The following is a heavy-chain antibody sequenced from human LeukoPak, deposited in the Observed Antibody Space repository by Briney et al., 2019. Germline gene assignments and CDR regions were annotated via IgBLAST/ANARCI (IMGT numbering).Heavy chain of an antibody. D-gene: IGHD3-10*01. Sequence: GRSLRLSCTASGFTFSTFGMHWVRQAPGKGLEWVAFTSFDENKKYYTDSVKGRFTISRDNSRSTLYLQMNSLRPEDTAIYYCAREGYYGSGSPPSLYFDYWGQGTLVTVSS. CDR2: TSFDENKK. CDR3: AREGYYGSGSPPSLYFDY. J-gene: IGHJ4*02. V-gene: IGHV3-30*03. CDR1: GFTFSTFG.